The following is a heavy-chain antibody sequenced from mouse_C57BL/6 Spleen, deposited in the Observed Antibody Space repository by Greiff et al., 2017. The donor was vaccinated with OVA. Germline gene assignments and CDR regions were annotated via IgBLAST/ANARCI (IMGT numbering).Heavy chain of an antibody. CDR2: IHPNSGST. D-gene: IGHD2-10*01. CDR3: ATYYGNYVGMDY. CDR1: GYTFTSYW. V-gene: IGHV1-64*01. Sequence: VKLKQPGAELVKPGASVKLSCKASGYTFTSYWMHWVKQRPGQGLEWIGMIHPNSGSTNYNEKFKSKATLTVDKSSSTAYMQLSSLTSEDSAVYYCATYYGNYVGMDYWGQGTSVTVSS. J-gene: IGHJ4*01.